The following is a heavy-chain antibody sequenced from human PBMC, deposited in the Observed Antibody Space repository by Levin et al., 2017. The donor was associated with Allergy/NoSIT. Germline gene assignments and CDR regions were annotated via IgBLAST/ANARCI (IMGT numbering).Heavy chain of an antibody. Sequence: GESLKISCAASGFTFSSYAMHWVRQAPGKGLEWVAVISYDGSNKYYADSVKGRFTISRDNSKNTLYLQMNSLRAEDTAVYYCARGHSGSYSDYWGQGTLVTVSS. CDR2: ISYDGSNK. CDR3: ARGHSGSYSDY. J-gene: IGHJ4*02. CDR1: GFTFSSYA. D-gene: IGHD1-26*01. V-gene: IGHV3-30-3*01.